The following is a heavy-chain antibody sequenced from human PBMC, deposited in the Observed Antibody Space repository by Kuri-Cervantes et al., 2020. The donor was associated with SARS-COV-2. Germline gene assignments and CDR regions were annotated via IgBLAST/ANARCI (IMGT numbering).Heavy chain of an antibody. J-gene: IGHJ6*02. V-gene: IGHV3-48*02. CDR3: ARALDYGDYVNQLYYYYYGMDV. CDR1: GFAFSSYS. D-gene: IGHD4-17*01. Sequence: GGSLRLSCAASGFAFSSYSMNWVRQAPGKGLEWVSYISSSSSTIYYADSVKGRFTISRDNAKNSLYLQMNSLRDEDTAVYYCARALDYGDYVNQLYYYYYGMDVWGRGTTVTVSS. CDR2: ISSSSSTI.